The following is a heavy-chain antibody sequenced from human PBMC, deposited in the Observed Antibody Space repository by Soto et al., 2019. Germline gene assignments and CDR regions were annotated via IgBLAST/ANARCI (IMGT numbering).Heavy chain of an antibody. Sequence: SVKVSCKASGGTFSSYAISWVRQAPGQGLEWMGGIIPIFGTANYAQKFQGRVTITADESTSTAYMELSSLRSEDTAVYYCARGRRYDILTGYASGVHYYGMDVWGQGTTVTAP. CDR1: GGTFSSYA. V-gene: IGHV1-69*13. CDR2: IIPIFGTA. D-gene: IGHD3-9*01. J-gene: IGHJ6*02. CDR3: ARGRRYDILTGYASGVHYYGMDV.